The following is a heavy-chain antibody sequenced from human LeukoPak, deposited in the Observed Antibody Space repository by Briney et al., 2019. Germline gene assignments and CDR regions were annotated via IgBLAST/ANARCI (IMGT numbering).Heavy chain of an antibody. Sequence: GGSLRLSCAASGFTFSSYWMSWVRQAPGKGLEWVANIKQDGSEKYYVDSVKGRFTISRDNSKNTLYLQINSLGAEDTAIYYCARPWPSGSSSIFDYWGQGTLVTVSS. CDR2: IKQDGSEK. CDR3: ARPWPSGSSSIFDY. CDR1: GFTFSSYW. J-gene: IGHJ4*02. D-gene: IGHD3-10*01. V-gene: IGHV3-7*03.